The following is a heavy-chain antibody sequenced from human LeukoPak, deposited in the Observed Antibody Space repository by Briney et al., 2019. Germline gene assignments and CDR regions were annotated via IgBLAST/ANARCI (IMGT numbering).Heavy chain of an antibody. CDR3: ARFSDYGFWSGPPSSVFDY. Sequence: GGSLRLSCAASGFTFSSYGMHWVRQAPGKGLEWVAFIRYDGSNKYYADSVKGRFTISRDNSKNTLYLQMNSLTVEDTAVYYCARFSDYGFWSGPPSSVFDYWGQGTPVTVSS. V-gene: IGHV3-30*02. D-gene: IGHD3-3*01. CDR1: GFTFSSYG. J-gene: IGHJ4*02. CDR2: IRYDGSNK.